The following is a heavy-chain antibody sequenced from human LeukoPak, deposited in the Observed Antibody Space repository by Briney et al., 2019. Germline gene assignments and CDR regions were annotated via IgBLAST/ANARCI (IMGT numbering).Heavy chain of an antibody. CDR1: GFTFSSYA. V-gene: IGHV3-23*01. D-gene: IGHD2-2*01. CDR3: AKDRAMTKYYFDY. J-gene: IGHJ4*02. Sequence: GGSLRLSCAASGFTFSSYAMSWVRQAPGKGLEWVPAISGSGGSTYYADSVKGRFTISRDNSKNTLYLQMNSLRAEDTAVYYCAKDRAMTKYYFDYWGQGTLVTVSP. CDR2: ISGSGGST.